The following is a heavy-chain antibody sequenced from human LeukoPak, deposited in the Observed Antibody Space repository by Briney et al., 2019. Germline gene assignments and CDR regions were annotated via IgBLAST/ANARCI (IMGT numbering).Heavy chain of an antibody. CDR1: GFTFSSYW. Sequence: PGGSLRLSCAASGFTFSSYWMSWVRQAPGKGLEWAANIKQDESEKYYVDSLKGRFTISRDNAKNSLYLQMNSLRAEDTAVYYCARDKIEGPTKLAYWAQGILVSVSS. D-gene: IGHD1-1*01. V-gene: IGHV3-7*01. CDR3: ARDKIEGPTKLAY. J-gene: IGHJ4*02. CDR2: IKQDESEK.